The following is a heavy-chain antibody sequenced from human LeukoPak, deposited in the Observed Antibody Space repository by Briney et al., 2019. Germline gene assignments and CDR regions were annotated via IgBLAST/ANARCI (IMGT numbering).Heavy chain of an antibody. CDR2: IKHGGFT. Sequence: PSETLSLTCAVHGGSFSGFYWTWMRQPPGKELEWIGEIKHGGFTSYHPSLKSRVTMSEDTSNNQISLKLTSVTAADTAVYYCARGLGEGYPDYWGPGTLVTVSS. CDR3: ARGLGEGYPDY. CDR1: GGSFSGFY. V-gene: IGHV4-34*01. J-gene: IGHJ4*02. D-gene: IGHD5-24*01.